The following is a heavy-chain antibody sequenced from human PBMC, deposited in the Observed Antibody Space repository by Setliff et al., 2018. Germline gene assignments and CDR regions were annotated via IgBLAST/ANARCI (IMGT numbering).Heavy chain of an antibody. CDR2: IRNYNANI. J-gene: IGHJ4*02. V-gene: IGHV1-18*01. D-gene: IGHD3-10*01. CDR1: GYSFISYG. Sequence: ASVKVSCKASGYSFISYGISWVRQAPGQGLEWMGWIRNYNANINYTENVQGRVTMTTETSTSTAHMELRGLTPDDTAVYYCARESDYYGSGNFYVADHWGQGTLVTVSS. CDR3: ARESDYYGSGNFYVADH.